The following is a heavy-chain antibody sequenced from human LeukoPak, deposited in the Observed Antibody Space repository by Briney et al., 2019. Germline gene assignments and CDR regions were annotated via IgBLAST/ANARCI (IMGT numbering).Heavy chain of an antibody. Sequence: SETLSLTCTVSGGSISSGDYYWSWIRQPPGKGLEWIAYVYYSGSTYYNPSLKSRVTMSADTSKNQLSLKLSSVTAADTAVYYCARPYYYDSRIDPWGQGILVTVSS. D-gene: IGHD3-22*01. J-gene: IGHJ5*02. CDR3: ARPYYYDSRIDP. CDR1: GGSISSGDYY. V-gene: IGHV4-30-4*01. CDR2: VYYSGST.